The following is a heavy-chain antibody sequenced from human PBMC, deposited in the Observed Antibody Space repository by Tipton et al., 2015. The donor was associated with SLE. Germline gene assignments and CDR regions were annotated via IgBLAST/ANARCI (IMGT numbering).Heavy chain of an antibody. J-gene: IGHJ6*02. CDR1: GGSFSGYY. CDR2: IYYSGST. CDR3: ARELRFLEWSLYYYYYGMDV. D-gene: IGHD3-3*01. V-gene: IGHV4-34*11. Sequence: TLSLTCAVYGGSFSGYYWSWIRQPPGKGLEWIGYIYYSGSTYYNPSLKSRVTISVDTSKNQFSLKLSSVTAADTAVYYCARELRFLEWSLYYYYYGMDVWGQGTTVTVSS.